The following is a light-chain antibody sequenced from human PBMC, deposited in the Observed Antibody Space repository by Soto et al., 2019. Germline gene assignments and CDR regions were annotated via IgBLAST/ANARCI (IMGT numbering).Light chain of an antibody. CDR3: SSYTSSITLL. J-gene: IGLJ1*01. CDR1: SSDVGGYKY. Sequence: QSALTQPASVSGSPGQSITISCTGTSSDVGGYKYVSWYQQHPGKAPKLMIYEVSNRPSGVSNRFSGSKSGNTASLTISGLHAEDEADYYCSSYTSSITLLFGTGTKLTVL. V-gene: IGLV2-14*01. CDR2: EVS.